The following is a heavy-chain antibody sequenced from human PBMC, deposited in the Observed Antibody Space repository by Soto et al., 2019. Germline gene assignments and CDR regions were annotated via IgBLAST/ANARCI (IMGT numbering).Heavy chain of an antibody. V-gene: IGHV1-69*01. CDR3: ASCQLVQMSRSRWPSGYGMDV. CDR2: IIPIFGTA. D-gene: IGHD6-13*01. CDR1: GGTFSSYA. J-gene: IGHJ6*02. Sequence: QVQLVQSGAEVKKPGSSVKVSCKASGGTFSSYAISWVRQAPGQWLEWMGGIIPIFGTANYAQKFQGRVTITADESTSTAYMELRSLRSEDTAVYYCASCQLVQMSRSRWPSGYGMDVWGQGTKVTVSS.